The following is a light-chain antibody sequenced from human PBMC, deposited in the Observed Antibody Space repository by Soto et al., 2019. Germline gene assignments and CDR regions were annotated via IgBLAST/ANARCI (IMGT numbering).Light chain of an antibody. J-gene: IGKJ1*01. V-gene: IGKV3-20*01. Sequence: IVMTQSPATLSVSPWERATLSCRASQSVSSNLAWYQQKPGQAPRLLIYGASTRATDVPDRFSGSGSGADFTLSISRLEPEDFAVYYCQQYGSSPPRTFGQGTKVDIK. CDR2: GAS. CDR3: QQYGSSPPRT. CDR1: QSVSSN.